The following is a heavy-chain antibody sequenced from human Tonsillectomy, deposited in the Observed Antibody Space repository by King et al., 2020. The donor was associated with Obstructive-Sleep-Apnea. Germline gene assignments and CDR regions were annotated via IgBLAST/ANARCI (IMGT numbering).Heavy chain of an antibody. J-gene: IGHJ3*02. CDR3: AGRIAARPFAAFDI. CDR1: GGTFSSYA. CDR2: IIPIFVTE. Sequence: QLVQSGAEVKKPGSSVKVSCKASGGTFSSYAISWVRQGPGQGLEWMGGIIPIFVTENDEQKFQGRVTITADESTSTAYMELGSLRSEDTAVYYCAGRIAARPFAAFDIWGQGTMVTVSS. D-gene: IGHD6-6*01. V-gene: IGHV1-69*01.